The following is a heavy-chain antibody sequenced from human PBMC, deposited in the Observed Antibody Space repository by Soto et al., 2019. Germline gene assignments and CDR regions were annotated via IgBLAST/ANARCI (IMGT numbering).Heavy chain of an antibody. CDR2: ISSSSSTI. J-gene: IGHJ4*02. Sequence: GGSLRLSCAASGFTFSSYSMNWVRQAPGKGLEWVSYISSSSSTIYYADSVKGRFTISRDNAKNSLYLQMNSLRAEDTAVYYCARDRDFDYWGQGTLVTVSS. CDR3: ARDRDFDY. CDR1: GFTFSSYS. V-gene: IGHV3-48*01.